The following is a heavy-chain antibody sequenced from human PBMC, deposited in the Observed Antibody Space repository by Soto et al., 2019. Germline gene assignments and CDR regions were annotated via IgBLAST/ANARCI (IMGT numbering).Heavy chain of an antibody. CDR1: GFTFSSYG. CDR2: IWYDGSNK. D-gene: IGHD1-7*01. Sequence: QVQLVESGGGVVQPGRSLRLSCAASGFTFSSYGMHWVRQAPGKGLEWVAVIWYDGSNKYYADSVKGRFTISRDNSKNTLYLKMNSLRAEDTAVYYCARVSSITGTTTYYYGMDVWGQGTTVTVSS. V-gene: IGHV3-33*01. CDR3: ARVSSITGTTTYYYGMDV. J-gene: IGHJ6*02.